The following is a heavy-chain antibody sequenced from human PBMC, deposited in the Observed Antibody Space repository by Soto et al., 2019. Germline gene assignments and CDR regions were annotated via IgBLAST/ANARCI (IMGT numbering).Heavy chain of an antibody. CDR1: GGSISSGDYY. Sequence: QVQLQESGPGLVKPSQTLSLTCTVSGGSISSGDYYWSWIRQPPGKGLEWIVYIHNSGRTYYNPPLRSGLSISVATSKTQFSLKLTSVTAADTAVYYCARERLGADSSGDYWNYMDVWGQGTTVTVSS. CDR3: ARERLGADSSGDYWNYMDV. D-gene: IGHD3-22*01. J-gene: IGHJ6*02. CDR2: IHNSGRT. V-gene: IGHV4-30-4*01.